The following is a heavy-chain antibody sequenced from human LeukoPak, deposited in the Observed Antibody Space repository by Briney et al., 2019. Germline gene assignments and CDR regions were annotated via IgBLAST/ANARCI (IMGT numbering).Heavy chain of an antibody. CDR3: ARADYDYVWGSYRYSGFGY. CDR1: GGTFSSYA. Sequence: GASVKVSCKASGGTFSSYAISWVRQAPGQGLEWMGGIIPIFGTANYAQKFQSRVTITADESTSTAYMELSSLRSEDTAVYYCARADYDYVWGSYRYSGFGYWGQGTLVTVSS. CDR2: IIPIFGTA. D-gene: IGHD3-16*02. V-gene: IGHV1-69*13. J-gene: IGHJ4*02.